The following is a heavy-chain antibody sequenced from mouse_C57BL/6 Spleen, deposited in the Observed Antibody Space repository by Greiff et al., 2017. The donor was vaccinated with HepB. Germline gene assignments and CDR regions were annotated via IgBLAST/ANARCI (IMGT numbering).Heavy chain of an antibody. CDR3: ARGVVYGNYEDWYFDV. CDR2: IHPNSGSN. CDR1: GYTFTSYW. Sequence: QVQLQQPGAELVKPGASVKLSCKASGYTFTSYWMHWVKQRPGQGLEWIGMIHPNSGSNNYNEKFKSKATLTVDKSSSTAYMQLSSLTSEDSAVYYCARGVVYGNYEDWYFDVWGTGTTVTVSS. V-gene: IGHV1-64*01. J-gene: IGHJ1*03. D-gene: IGHD2-1*01.